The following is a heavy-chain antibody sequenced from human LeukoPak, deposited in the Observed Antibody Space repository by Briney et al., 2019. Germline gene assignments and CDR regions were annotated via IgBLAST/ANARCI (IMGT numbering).Heavy chain of an antibody. CDR2: ISWNSGSI. D-gene: IGHD6-19*01. Sequence: GGSLRLSCAASGFTFDDYAMHWVRQAPGKGLEWVSGISWNSGSIGYADSVKGRFTISRDNAKNSLSLQMNSLRAEDTAVYYCARESQWPTGGAFDIWGQGTMVTVSS. V-gene: IGHV3-9*01. CDR1: GFTFDDYA. CDR3: ARESQWPTGGAFDI. J-gene: IGHJ3*02.